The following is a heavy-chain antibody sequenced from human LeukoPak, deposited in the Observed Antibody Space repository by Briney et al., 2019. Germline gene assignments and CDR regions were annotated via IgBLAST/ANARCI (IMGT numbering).Heavy chain of an antibody. CDR3: ARSNSGRFNYFDY. CDR1: GGSISSGGYS. V-gene: IGHV4-30-2*01. D-gene: IGHD2/OR15-2a*01. J-gene: IGHJ4*02. Sequence: SETLSLTCAVSGGSISSGGYSWSWIRQPPRKGLEWIGYIYHSGSTYYNPSLKSRVTISVDRSKNQFSLKLSSVTAADTAVYYCARSNSGRFNYFDYWGQGTLVTVSS. CDR2: IYHSGST.